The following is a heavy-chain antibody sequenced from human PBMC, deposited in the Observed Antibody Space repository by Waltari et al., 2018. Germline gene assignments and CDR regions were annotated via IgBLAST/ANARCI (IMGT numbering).Heavy chain of an antibody. CDR1: GYTVTIYW. CDR3: ARQPLHSYGIRHFDY. CDR2: IFPGDSNT. V-gene: IGHV5-51*01. Sequence: VQLVQSGAEVKTPGEPLNISGAGSGYTVTIYWIGWVRQMPGKGLEWMGVIFPGDSNTKYSPSFRGQVTISADNSITTAYLQWSSLKASDTAIYFCARQPLHSYGIRHFDYWGQGTPVTVS. J-gene: IGHJ4*02. D-gene: IGHD5-18*01.